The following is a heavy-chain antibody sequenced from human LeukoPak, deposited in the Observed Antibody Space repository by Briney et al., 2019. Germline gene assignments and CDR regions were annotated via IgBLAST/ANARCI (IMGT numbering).Heavy chain of an antibody. Sequence: ASVKVSCKASGYTFTGYYMHWVRQAPGQGLEWMGWINPNSGGTNYAQKFQGRVTMTRDTSISTAYMELSRLRSDDTAVYYCAARTPTMVQGVPSPEYFDYWGQGTLVTVSS. CDR3: AARTPTMVQGVPSPEYFDY. V-gene: IGHV1-2*02. CDR1: GYTFTGYY. CDR2: INPNSGGT. D-gene: IGHD3-10*01. J-gene: IGHJ4*02.